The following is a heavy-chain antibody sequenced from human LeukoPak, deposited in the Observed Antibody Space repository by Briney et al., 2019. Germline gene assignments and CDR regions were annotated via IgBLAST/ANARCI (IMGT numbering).Heavy chain of an antibody. CDR3: ARLGGYDWSYYGMDV. J-gene: IGHJ6*02. D-gene: IGHD5-12*01. CDR2: IYPGDPAT. CDR1: GYSFTSYW. Sequence: GESLKISCKGSGYSFTSYWIGWVRQMPGKGLEWMGIIYPGDPATRYSPSFQGQVTISADKSISTAYLQWSSLKASDTAMYYCARLGGYDWSYYGMDVWGQGTTVTVSS. V-gene: IGHV5-51*01.